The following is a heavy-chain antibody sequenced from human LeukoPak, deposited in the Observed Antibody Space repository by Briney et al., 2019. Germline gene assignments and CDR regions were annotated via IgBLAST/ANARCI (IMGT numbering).Heavy chain of an antibody. D-gene: IGHD3-10*01. CDR1: GFTFSSYA. J-gene: IGHJ4*02. CDR3: AKGATVLGVVWFGELTKYYFDY. CDR2: ISGSGGST. V-gene: IGHV3-23*01. Sequence: GGSLRLSCAASGFTFSSYAMSWVRQAPGKGLEWVSAISGSGGSTYYADSVKGRFTISRDNSKNTLYLQMNSLRAEDTAVYYCAKGATVLGVVWFGELTKYYFDYWGQGTLVTVSS.